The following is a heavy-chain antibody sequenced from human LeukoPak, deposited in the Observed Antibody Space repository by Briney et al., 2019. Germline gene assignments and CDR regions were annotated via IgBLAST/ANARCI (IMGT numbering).Heavy chain of an antibody. D-gene: IGHD3-22*01. CDR3: ARQEYYYDSSGPGRSYYYYYGMDV. V-gene: IGHV4-39*01. CDR1: GGSISSSSYY. J-gene: IGHJ6*02. CDR2: IYYSGST. Sequence: SETLSLTCTVSGGSISSSSYYWGWIRQPPGKGLEWIGSIYYSGSTYYNPSLESRVTISVDTSQNQFSLKLSSVTAADTAVYYCARQEYYYDSSGPGRSYYYYYGMDVWGQGTTVTVSS.